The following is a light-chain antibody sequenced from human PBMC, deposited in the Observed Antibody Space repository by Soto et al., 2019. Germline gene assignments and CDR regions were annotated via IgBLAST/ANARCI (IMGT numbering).Light chain of an antibody. CDR3: FSYAGDSTWV. CDR2: EVT. V-gene: IGLV2-23*02. CDR1: RSDVGSYNS. J-gene: IGLJ3*02. Sequence: QSALTQPASVSWSPGESITISCTGTRSDVGSYNSIAWYQQHPGKAPRVMIFEVTKRPSGISNRFSGSKSGSTASLTISGLQAEDEADYFCFSYAGDSTWVFGGGTKLTVL.